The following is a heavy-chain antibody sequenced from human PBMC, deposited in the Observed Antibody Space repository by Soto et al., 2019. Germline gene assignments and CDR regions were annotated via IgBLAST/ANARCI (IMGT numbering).Heavy chain of an antibody. CDR1: GYTFTGYY. V-gene: IGHV1-2*04. D-gene: IGHD6-6*01. CDR3: ARERYKYSSSPGGY. Sequence: QVQLVQSGAEVKKPGASVKVSCKASGYTFTGYYMHWVRQAPGQGLEWRGWINPNSGGTNYAQKFQGWVTMTRDTHISNAYMELKRLSLDDTAVYDCARERYKYSSSPGGYWGQGTLFTVSS. J-gene: IGHJ4*02. CDR2: INPNSGGT.